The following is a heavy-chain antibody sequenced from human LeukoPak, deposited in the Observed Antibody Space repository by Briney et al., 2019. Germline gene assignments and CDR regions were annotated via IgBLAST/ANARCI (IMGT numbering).Heavy chain of an antibody. CDR1: GFTFSSYA. J-gene: IGHJ6*02. V-gene: IGHV3-23*01. CDR3: AKENWGSGMDV. CDR2: ISGSGGNI. Sequence: GGSLRLSCAASGFTFSSYAMAWVRQAPGKGLEWVSAISGSGGNIHHADSVKGRFTISRDNSKKTLYLQMNSLRAEDTAVYYCAKENWGSGMDVWGQGTTVTLS. D-gene: IGHD3-16*01.